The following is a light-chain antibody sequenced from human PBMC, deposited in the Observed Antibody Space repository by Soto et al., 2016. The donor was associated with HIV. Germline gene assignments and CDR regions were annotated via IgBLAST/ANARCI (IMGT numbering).Light chain of an antibody. V-gene: IGKV1-6*01. CDR2: AAS. CDR1: QAIRSD. J-gene: IGKJ2*01. CDR3: QQSYSTPRT. Sequence: AIQMTQSPSSLSASIGDRVAITCRASQAIRSDLAWYQQKPGKAPKLLIYAASILPTGVPSRFSGSASGTEFTLTISSLQPEDFATYYCQQSYSTPRTFGQGTKLEIK.